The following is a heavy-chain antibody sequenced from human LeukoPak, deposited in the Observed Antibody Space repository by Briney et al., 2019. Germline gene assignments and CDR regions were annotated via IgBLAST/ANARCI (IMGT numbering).Heavy chain of an antibody. CDR1: GGSISSSNW. V-gene: IGHV4-4*02. CDR3: ARARYDILTGYSPSYYFDY. Sequence: ASGTLSLTCAVSGGSISSSNWWSWVRQPPGKGPEWIGEIYHSGSTNYNPSLKSRVTISVDKSKNQFSLKLSSVTAADTAVYYCARARYDILTGYSPSYYFDYWGQGTLVTVSS. CDR2: IYHSGST. J-gene: IGHJ4*02. D-gene: IGHD3-9*01.